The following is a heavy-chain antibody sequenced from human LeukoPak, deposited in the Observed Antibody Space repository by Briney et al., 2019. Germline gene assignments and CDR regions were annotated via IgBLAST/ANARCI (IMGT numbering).Heavy chain of an antibody. CDR2: INPSGGST. CDR1: GYTFTNYY. Sequence: GASVKVSCKASGYTFTNYYIHWVRQAPGQGLEWMGIINPSGGSTRSAQKFQGRVTMTRDTSTSTVYMELSSLRSEDTAVYYCATEMEHWGQGTLVTVSS. D-gene: IGHD2-8*01. J-gene: IGHJ1*01. CDR3: ATEMEH. V-gene: IGHV1-46*01.